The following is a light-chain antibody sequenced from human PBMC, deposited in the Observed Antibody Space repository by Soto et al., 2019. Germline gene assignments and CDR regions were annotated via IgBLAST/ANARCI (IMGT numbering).Light chain of an antibody. J-gene: IGKJ4*01. V-gene: IGKV3-11*01. CDR1: QSISSH. Sequence: EIVLTQSPATLSLSPGERATLSCRASQSISSHLAWYQQKPGQAPRLLIYGASNRATSIPASFSGSGSGTDFTLTISSLEPEDFAVYYCQQRINWPLTFGGGTKVEIK. CDR2: GAS. CDR3: QQRINWPLT.